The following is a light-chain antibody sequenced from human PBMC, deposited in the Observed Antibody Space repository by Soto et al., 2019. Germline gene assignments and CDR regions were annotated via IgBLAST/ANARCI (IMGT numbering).Light chain of an antibody. J-gene: IGLJ1*01. Sequence: QSALTQPPSVSGAPGQRVTISCTGSSSNIGAGYDVHWYQQLPGTAPKLLIYGNSNRPSGVPDRFSGSKSGTSASLAITGPQADHQAHYYAPSYDRSLSGNVFGTGTKLTVL. CDR1: SSNIGAGYD. V-gene: IGLV1-40*01. CDR2: GNS. CDR3: PSYDRSLSGNV.